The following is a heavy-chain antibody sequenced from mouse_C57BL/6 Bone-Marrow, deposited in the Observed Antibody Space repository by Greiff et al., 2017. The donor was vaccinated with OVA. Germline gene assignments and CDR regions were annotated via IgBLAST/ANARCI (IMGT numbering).Heavy chain of an antibody. J-gene: IGHJ4*01. Sequence: QVQLQQSGAELVMPGASVKLSCKASGYTFTSYWMHWVKQRPGQGLEWIGEIDPSDSYTNYNQKFKGKSTLTVDKSSSTAYMQLSSLTSEDSAVYYCARDYYGSSYDYYAMDYWGQGTSVTVSS. CDR1: GYTFTSYW. CDR3: ARDYYGSSYDYYAMDY. CDR2: IDPSDSYT. V-gene: IGHV1-69*01. D-gene: IGHD1-1*01.